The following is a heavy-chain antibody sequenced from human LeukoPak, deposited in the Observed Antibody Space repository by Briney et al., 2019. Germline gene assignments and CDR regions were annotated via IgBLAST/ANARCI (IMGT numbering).Heavy chain of an antibody. CDR1: GFSFRDYY. CDR3: ARPDCSAGTCHEF. D-gene: IGHD2-15*01. Sequence: GGSLRLSCAASGFSFRDYYISWVRQAPGKGVEWGSYISSTSDYTNYADSVKGRFTISRDNAKNSVYLQMNSLRAEDTAVYYCARPDCSAGTCHEFWGQGTLVTVSS. J-gene: IGHJ4*02. CDR2: ISSTSDYT. V-gene: IGHV3-11*03.